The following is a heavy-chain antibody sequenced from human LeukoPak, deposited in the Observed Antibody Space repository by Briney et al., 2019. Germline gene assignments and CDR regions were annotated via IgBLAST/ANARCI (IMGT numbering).Heavy chain of an antibody. Sequence: SETLSLTCTVSGGSISSSSYYWSWIRQPPGKGLEWIGYIYYSGSTNYNPSLKSRVTISVDTSKNQFSLKLSSVTAADTAVYYCARYHYGEDAFDVWGQGTMVTVSS. V-gene: IGHV4-61*05. CDR3: ARYHYGEDAFDV. D-gene: IGHD4-17*01. J-gene: IGHJ3*01. CDR2: IYYSGST. CDR1: GGSISSSSYY.